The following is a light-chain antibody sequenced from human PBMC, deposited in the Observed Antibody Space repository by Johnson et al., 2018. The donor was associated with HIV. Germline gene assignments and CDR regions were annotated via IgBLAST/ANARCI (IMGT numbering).Light chain of an antibody. V-gene: IGLV1-51*02. CDR2: ENN. CDR3: ASWDRSLTVGTV. J-gene: IGLJ1*01. CDR1: SSNIGTNF. Sequence: QSVLTQPPSVSAAPGQKVTISCSGSSSNIGTNFVSWYQQFPGAAPKLLIYENNKRPSGIPDRFSGSKSGPSATLDITGLHTGDEADYYCASWDRSLTVGTVFGPGTRVTVL.